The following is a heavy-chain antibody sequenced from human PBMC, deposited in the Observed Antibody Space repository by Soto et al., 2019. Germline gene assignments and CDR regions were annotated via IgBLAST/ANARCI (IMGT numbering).Heavy chain of an antibody. CDR3: ATALGTSGWFDY. CDR2: IRAHNGET. CDR1: AYTSTLYG. V-gene: IGHV1-18*01. J-gene: IGHJ4*02. D-gene: IGHD6-19*01. Sequence: QVHLVQSGAEVKRPGASVKVSCKASAYTSTLYGITWVRQAPGQGLEWMGWIRAHNGETKFARKFQDRVNMTTDPSSITVFMDLRTLTSDDTAVYYCATALGTSGWFDYWGQGTLVTVPS.